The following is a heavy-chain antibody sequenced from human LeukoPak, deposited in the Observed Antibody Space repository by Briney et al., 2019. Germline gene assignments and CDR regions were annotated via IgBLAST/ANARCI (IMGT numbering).Heavy chain of an antibody. CDR1: GGSNNSYY. CDR2: THPSGNT. J-gene: IGHJ5*02. CDR3: ARKAPKKGWFDP. Sequence: SETLSLTRTVSGGSNNSYYWSWIRQPPGKGLEWIGYTHPSGNTNYSPSLKSRVTISIDMSRNQFSLKLSSVTAADTAVYYCARKAPKKGWFDPWGQGTLVTVSS. V-gene: IGHV4-4*09.